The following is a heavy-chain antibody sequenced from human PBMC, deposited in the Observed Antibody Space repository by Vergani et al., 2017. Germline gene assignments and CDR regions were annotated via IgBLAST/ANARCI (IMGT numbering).Heavy chain of an antibody. CDR1: GYTFTGYY. CDR2: INPNSGGT. J-gene: IGHJ6*02. Sequence: QVQMVQSGAEVKKPGASVKVFCKASGYTFTGYYMHWVRQAPGQGPEWMGWINPNSGGTNYAQKFQGRVTMTRDTSISTAYMELSRLRSDDTAVYYCARVVMVRGVIITLYGMDVWGQGP. CDR3: ARVVMVRGVIITLYGMDV. V-gene: IGHV1-2*02. D-gene: IGHD3-10*01.